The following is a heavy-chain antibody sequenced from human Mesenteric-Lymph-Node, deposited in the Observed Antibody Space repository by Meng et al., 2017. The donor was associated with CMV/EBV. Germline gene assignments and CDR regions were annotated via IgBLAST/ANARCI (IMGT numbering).Heavy chain of an antibody. Sequence: LRLSWGASGFTFSGYARSWVRQAQGKGLEWVAGISGSGGSTYYADSVKGRFTISRDNSKNTLFLQMSSLRVEDTAVYFCARGGDGGNWGQGTLVTVSS. CDR3: ARGGDGGN. CDR1: GFTFSGYA. J-gene: IGHJ4*02. CDR2: ISGSGGST. D-gene: IGHD3-16*01. V-gene: IGHV3-23*01.